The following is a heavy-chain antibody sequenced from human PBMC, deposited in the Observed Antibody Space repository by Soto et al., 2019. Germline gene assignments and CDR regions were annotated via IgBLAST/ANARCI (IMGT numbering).Heavy chain of an antibody. J-gene: IGHJ4*02. CDR1: GGSISSRGYY. CDR2: IYYSGST. V-gene: IGHV4-39*01. D-gene: IGHD6-19*01. Sequence: SETLSLTCTVSGGSISSRGYYWGWIRQPPGKGLEWIGTIYYSGSTYYNPSLKSRVTISVDTSKNQFSLKLSSVTAADTAVYYCARAAAMAGITNVVDSWGQGTPVTVSS. CDR3: ARAAAMAGITNVVDS.